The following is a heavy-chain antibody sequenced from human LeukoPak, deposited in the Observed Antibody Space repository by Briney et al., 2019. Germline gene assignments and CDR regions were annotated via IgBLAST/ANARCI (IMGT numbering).Heavy chain of an antibody. CDR2: ITWNSHVL. V-gene: IGHV3-9*01. CDR1: GFKFVNFA. CDR3: TKDYFSGVGYYSALES. Sequence: GGSLRLSCTASGFKFVNFAMHWVRQVPGKGLEWVSGITWNSHVLDYADSVKGRFTISRDNAKNSLYLAMNSARAEDTALYYCTKDYFSGVGYYSALESWGQGTLVTVSS. J-gene: IGHJ4*02. D-gene: IGHD2-15*01.